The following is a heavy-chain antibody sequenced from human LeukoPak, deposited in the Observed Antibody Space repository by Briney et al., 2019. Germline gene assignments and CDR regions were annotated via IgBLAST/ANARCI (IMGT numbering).Heavy chain of an antibody. V-gene: IGHV3-74*01. CDR3: ARDRGRRDAFDI. CDR1: GFTFSSYW. CDR2: INSDGSST. Sequence: PGGSLRLSCAASGFTFSSYWMHWVRQAPGKGLVWVSRINSDGSSTSYVDSVKGRFTISRDNAKNTLYLQMNSLRAEDTAVYYCARDRGRRDAFDIWGQGTMITVSS. J-gene: IGHJ3*02.